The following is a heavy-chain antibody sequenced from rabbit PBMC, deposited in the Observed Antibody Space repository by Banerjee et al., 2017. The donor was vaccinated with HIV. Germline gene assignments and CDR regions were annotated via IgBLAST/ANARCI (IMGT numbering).Heavy chain of an antibody. CDR2: IDIVSGST. D-gene: IGHD4-1*01. CDR1: GFSFNNNYV. J-gene: IGHJ4*01. V-gene: IGHV1S43*01. Sequence: QEQLEESGGDLVKPEGSLTLTCTASGFSFNNNYVMCWVRQAPGKGLELIACIDIVSGSTWYATWVNGRFTISRSTSLNTVDLKMTSLTAADTANYFCARDLAGVIGWNFKFWGPGTLVTVS. CDR3: ARDLAGVIGWNFKF.